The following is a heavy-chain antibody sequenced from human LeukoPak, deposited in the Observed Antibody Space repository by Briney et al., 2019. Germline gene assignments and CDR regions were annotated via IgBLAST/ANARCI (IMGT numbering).Heavy chain of an antibody. V-gene: IGHV4-59*01. CDR1: GGSISSYY. CDR3: ARDRGSQPFIDY. CDR2: IYDSENT. Sequence: PSETLSLTCNVSGGSISSYYWSWIRQPPGKGLEWIGYIYDSENTNYNPSLKSRVTISVDTSKNQFSLKLSSVTAADTAVYYCARDRGSQPFIDYWGQGTLVTVSS. D-gene: IGHD1-26*01. J-gene: IGHJ4*02.